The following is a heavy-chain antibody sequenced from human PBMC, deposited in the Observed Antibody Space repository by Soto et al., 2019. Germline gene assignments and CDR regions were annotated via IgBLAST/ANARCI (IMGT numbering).Heavy chain of an antibody. CDR3: AGDYYGSGSYYPEGNWFDP. Sequence: ASVKVSCKPSGYTFANYGISWVRQAPGQGLEWMGWISADNGATNYAHQFQGRVTMTTDTSTRTAYMELGSLRSDDTAVYYCAGDYYGSGSYYPEGNWFDPWGQGTLVTVSS. V-gene: IGHV1-18*01. D-gene: IGHD3-10*01. CDR2: ISADNGAT. CDR1: GYTFANYG. J-gene: IGHJ5*02.